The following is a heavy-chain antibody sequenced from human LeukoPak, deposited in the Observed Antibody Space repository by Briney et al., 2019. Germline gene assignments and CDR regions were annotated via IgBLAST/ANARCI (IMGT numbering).Heavy chain of an antibody. Sequence: GGSLRLSCAASGFTFSSYAMHWVRQAPGKGLEYVSAISSNGGSTYYANSVKGRSTISRDNSKNTLYLQMGSLRAEDMAVYYCARDATGFDPWGQGTLVTVSS. J-gene: IGHJ5*02. CDR3: ARDATGFDP. CDR1: GFTFSSYA. CDR2: ISSNGGST. V-gene: IGHV3-64*01.